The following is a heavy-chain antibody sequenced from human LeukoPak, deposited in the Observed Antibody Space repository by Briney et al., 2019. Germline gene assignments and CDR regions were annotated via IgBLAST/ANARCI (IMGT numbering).Heavy chain of an antibody. CDR3: AKGVGYCSGGSCQQFDY. Sequence: GGSLRLSCAASGFTFSSYAMSWVRQAPGKGLKWVSAISGSGGSTYYADSVKGRITISRDNSKKTLYLQMNSLRAEDTAVYYCAKGVGYCSGGSCQQFDYWAQGTLVTVS. D-gene: IGHD2-15*01. CDR1: GFTFSSYA. J-gene: IGHJ4*02. V-gene: IGHV3-23*01. CDR2: ISGSGGST.